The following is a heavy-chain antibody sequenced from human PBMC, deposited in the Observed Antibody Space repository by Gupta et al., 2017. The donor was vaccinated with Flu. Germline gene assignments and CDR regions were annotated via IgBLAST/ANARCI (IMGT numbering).Heavy chain of an antibody. D-gene: IGHD7-27*01. J-gene: IGHJ4*02. CDR2: ISYDGSNK. V-gene: IGHV3-30-3*01. Sequence: PGKGLEWLTYISYDGSNKYYADSVKGRFTISRDGSKHTVYVQMDSLGADDTAVYYCARGPGTHNWGSGDYFDYWGQGTLVTVSS. CDR3: ARGPGTHNWGSGDYFDY.